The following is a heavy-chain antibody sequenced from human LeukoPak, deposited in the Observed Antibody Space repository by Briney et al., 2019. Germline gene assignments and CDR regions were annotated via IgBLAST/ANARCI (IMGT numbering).Heavy chain of an antibody. CDR2: IYYSGST. Sequence: KASETLSLTCTVSGGSISSSSYYWGWIRQPPGKGLEWIGSIYYSGSTYYNPSLKSRVTISVDKSKNQFSLKLNSVTAADTAVYYCARVDTIFGVVIYDTFDIWGQGTMVTVSS. J-gene: IGHJ3*02. D-gene: IGHD3-3*01. V-gene: IGHV4-39*07. CDR3: ARVDTIFGVVIYDTFDI. CDR1: GGSISSSSYY.